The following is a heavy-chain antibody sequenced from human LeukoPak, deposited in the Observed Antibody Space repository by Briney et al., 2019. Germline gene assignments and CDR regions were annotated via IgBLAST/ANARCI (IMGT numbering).Heavy chain of an antibody. V-gene: IGHV3-23*01. CDR3: AKEGALGYCSSTSCEDAFDI. J-gene: IGHJ3*02. CDR2: ISGSGGST. Sequence: GGSLRLSCAVSGFTFSSYAMSWVRQAPGKGLEWVSAISGSGGSTYYADSVKGRFTISRDNSKNTLYLQMNSLRAEDTAVYYCAKEGALGYCSSTSCEDAFDIWGQGAMVTVSS. CDR1: GFTFSSYA. D-gene: IGHD2-2*01.